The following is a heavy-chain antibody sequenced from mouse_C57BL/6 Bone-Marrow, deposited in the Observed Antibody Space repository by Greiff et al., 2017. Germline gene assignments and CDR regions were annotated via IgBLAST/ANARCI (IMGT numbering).Heavy chain of an antibody. Sequence: QVQLQQPGAELVKPGASVKMSCKASGYTFTSYWITWVKQRPGQGLEWIGDIYPGSGSTNYNEKFKSKATLTVDTSSSTAYMRLSSLTSEDSAVYYCARSEGYGYDEGPFAYWGQGTLVTVSA. CDR1: GYTFTSYW. J-gene: IGHJ3*01. V-gene: IGHV1-55*01. CDR3: ARSEGYGYDEGPFAY. CDR2: IYPGSGST. D-gene: IGHD2-2*01.